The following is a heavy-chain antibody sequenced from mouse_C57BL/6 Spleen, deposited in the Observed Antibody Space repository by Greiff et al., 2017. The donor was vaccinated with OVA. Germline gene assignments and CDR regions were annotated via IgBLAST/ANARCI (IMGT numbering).Heavy chain of an antibody. V-gene: IGHV1-81*01. CDR2: IYPRSGNT. CDR3: ARWNGNSPSWYLDV. CDR1: GYTFTSYG. Sequence: VMLVESGAELARPGASVKLSCKASGYTFTSYGISWVKQRTGQGLEWIGEIYPRSGNTYYNEKFKGKATLTADKTSSTAYMELRSLTSEDSAVYFCARWNGNSPSWYLDVWGTGTTVTVSS. D-gene: IGHD1-1*01. J-gene: IGHJ1*03.